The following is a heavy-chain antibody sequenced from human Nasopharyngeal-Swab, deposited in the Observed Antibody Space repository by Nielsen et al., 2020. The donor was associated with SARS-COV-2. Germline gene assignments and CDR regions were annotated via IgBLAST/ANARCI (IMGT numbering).Heavy chain of an antibody. CDR1: GFTFSSYA. Sequence: GESLKISCAASGFTFSSYAMSWVRQAPGKGLEWVSAISGSGGSTYYADSVKGRFTISRDNSKNLLYLQMNSLRVDDAAVYYCAKGLENEIGSWIFGLDVWGQGTTVSVSS. CDR2: ISGSGGST. J-gene: IGHJ6*02. D-gene: IGHD1-26*01. CDR3: AKGLENEIGSWIFGLDV. V-gene: IGHV3-23*01.